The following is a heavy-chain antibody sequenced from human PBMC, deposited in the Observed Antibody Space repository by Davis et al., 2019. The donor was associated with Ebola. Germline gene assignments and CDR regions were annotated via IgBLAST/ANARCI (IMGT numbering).Heavy chain of an antibody. J-gene: IGHJ2*01. V-gene: IGHV3-21*01. CDR1: GFTFNLYN. Sequence: GGSLRLSCAASGFTFNLYNMNWVRQAPGKGLEWVASISGDDAYINYADSVKGRFTISRDNAKRSLYLQMNNLRAEDTAQYYCARDAEDGSGNWFFDFRGRGALVTVSS. D-gene: IGHD5-24*01. CDR3: ARDAEDGSGNWFFDF. CDR2: ISGDDAYI.